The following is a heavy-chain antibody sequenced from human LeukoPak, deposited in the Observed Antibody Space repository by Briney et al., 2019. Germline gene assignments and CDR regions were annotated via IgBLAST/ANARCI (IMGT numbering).Heavy chain of an antibody. CDR3: AELGITMIGGV. CDR2: ISSSGSTI. D-gene: IGHD3-10*02. V-gene: IGHV3-48*03. CDR1: GFTFSSFE. Sequence: PGGSLRLSCAASGFTFSSFEMNWVRQAPGKGLEWVSYISSSGSTIYYADSVKGRFTISRDNAKNSLYLQMNSLRAEDTAVYYCAELGITMIGGVWGKGTTVTISS. J-gene: IGHJ6*04.